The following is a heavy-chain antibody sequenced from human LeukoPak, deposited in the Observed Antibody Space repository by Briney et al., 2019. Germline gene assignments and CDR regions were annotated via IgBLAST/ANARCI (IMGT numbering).Heavy chain of an antibody. D-gene: IGHD1-26*01. CDR3: ARDPYSGNYGAYYYYYMDV. CDR1: GFTFSSYE. CDR2: ISYDATKQ. J-gene: IGHJ6*03. Sequence: PGGSLRLSCAASGFTFSSYEMNWVRQAPSKGLEWVAAISYDATKQYYADSVKGRFTISRDNAKNSLYLQMDSLRVEDTAEYYCARDPYSGNYGAYYYYYMDVWGKGTTVTVSS. V-gene: IGHV3-30*04.